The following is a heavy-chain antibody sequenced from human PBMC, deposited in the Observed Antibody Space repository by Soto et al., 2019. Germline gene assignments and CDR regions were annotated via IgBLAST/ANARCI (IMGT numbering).Heavy chain of an antibody. J-gene: IGHJ6*02. CDR2: ISGSDNST. V-gene: IGHV3-23*01. CDR3: APMGV. CDR1: GFTFSSYA. Sequence: QPVGSLRLSCAASGFTFSSYAMSWVRQAPGKGLEWVQAISGSDNSTYYAASVKGRFTISRDNSKNTLYLQMSSLRAHDTAVYYCAPMGVWGQGTTVTVSS.